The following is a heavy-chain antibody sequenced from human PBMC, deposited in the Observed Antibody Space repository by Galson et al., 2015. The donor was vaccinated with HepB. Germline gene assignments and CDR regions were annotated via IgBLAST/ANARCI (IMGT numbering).Heavy chain of an antibody. D-gene: IGHD3-10*01. CDR1: GFTFSSYG. Sequence: SLRLSCAASGFTFSSYGMHWVRQAPGKGLEWVAVISYDGSNKYYADSVKGRFTISRDNSKNTLYLQMNSLRAEDTAVYYCAKDPSSFGDADPHNDYFDYWGQGTLVTVSS. V-gene: IGHV3-30*18. J-gene: IGHJ4*02. CDR2: ISYDGSNK. CDR3: AKDPSSFGDADPHNDYFDY.